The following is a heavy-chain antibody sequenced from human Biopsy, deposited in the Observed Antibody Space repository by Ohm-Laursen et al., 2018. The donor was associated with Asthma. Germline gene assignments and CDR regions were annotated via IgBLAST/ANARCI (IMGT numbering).Heavy chain of an antibody. CDR3: AKRRGYSDLTDFDH. V-gene: IGHV3-30*18. D-gene: IGHD3-3*01. CDR2: VSYGGGVA. J-gene: IGHJ4*02. Sequence: LRLSCSASGFVFRSHAMHWVRQAPGKGLEWVAVVSYGGGVAHYADSMKGRFTISRDNAKSTLYLQMNRLRTDDTAVYFCAKRRGYSDLTDFDHWGQGTLVTVSS. CDR1: GFVFRSHA.